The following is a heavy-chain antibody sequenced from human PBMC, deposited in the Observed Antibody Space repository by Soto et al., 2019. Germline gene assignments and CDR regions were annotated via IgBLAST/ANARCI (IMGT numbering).Heavy chain of an antibody. CDR3: TTVPTYDILNGYHDY. CDR2: IKSRADGGTT. Sequence: EVQLVESGGGLVKPGGSLRLSCAASGFSFSNAWMSWVRQAPGKGLEWVGRIKSRADGGTTDFAAPVKGRFTISRDDSKNTLYLQMNSLKTEDTALYYCTTVPTYDILNGYHDYWGQGTLVTVSS. CDR1: GFSFSNAW. J-gene: IGHJ4*02. D-gene: IGHD3-9*01. V-gene: IGHV3-15*01.